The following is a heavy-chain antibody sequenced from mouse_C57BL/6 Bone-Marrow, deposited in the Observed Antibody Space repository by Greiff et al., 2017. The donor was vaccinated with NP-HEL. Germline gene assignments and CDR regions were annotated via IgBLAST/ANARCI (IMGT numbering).Heavy chain of an antibody. V-gene: IGHV5-4*03. CDR1: GFTFSSYA. CDR3: ARRVYGNYDY. CDR2: ISDGGSYT. Sequence: EVKLVESGGGLVKPGGSLKLSCAASGFTFSSYAMSWVRQTPEKRLEWVATISDGGSYTYYPDNVKGRFTISRDNAKNNLYLQMSHLKSEDTAMYYCARRVYGNYDYWGQGTTLTVSS. D-gene: IGHD2-1*01. J-gene: IGHJ2*01.